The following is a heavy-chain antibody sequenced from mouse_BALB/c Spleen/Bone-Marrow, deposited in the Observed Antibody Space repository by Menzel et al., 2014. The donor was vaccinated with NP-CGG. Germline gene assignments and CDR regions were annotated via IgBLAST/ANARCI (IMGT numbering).Heavy chain of an antibody. V-gene: IGHV2-9*02. D-gene: IGHD1-1*01. J-gene: IGHJ4*01. Sequence: VNLVESGPGLVAPSQSLSITCTVSGFSLTSYGVHWVRQPPGKVLEWLGVIWAGGSTNYNSALMSRLSISKDNSKSQVFLKMNSLQTDDTATYYCARGSYYEGAMDYWGQGTSVTVSS. CDR3: ARGSYYEGAMDY. CDR1: GFSLTSYG. CDR2: IWAGGST.